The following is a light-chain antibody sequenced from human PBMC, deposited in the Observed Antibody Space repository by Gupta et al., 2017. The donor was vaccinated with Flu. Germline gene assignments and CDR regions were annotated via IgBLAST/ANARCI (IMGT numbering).Light chain of an antibody. Sequence: SSELTQDPAVSVALGQTVRITCQGDSLRSFSASWFQQKPGQAPVLVLYGKNNRPSGIPDRFSGASSGDTASLTITGAQAEDEADYYCNSRDSSGLHIHVVFGGGTKLTVL. V-gene: IGLV3-19*01. CDR3: NSRDSSGLHIHVV. CDR1: SLRSFS. CDR2: GKN. J-gene: IGLJ2*01.